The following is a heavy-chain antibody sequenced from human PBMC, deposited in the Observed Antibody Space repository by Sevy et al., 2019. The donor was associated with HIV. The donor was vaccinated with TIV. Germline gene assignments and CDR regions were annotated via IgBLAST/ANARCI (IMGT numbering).Heavy chain of an antibody. J-gene: IGHJ3*02. CDR3: AREGAGNAFDI. Sequence: SETLSLTCTVSGGSISSGGYYWSWIRQHTGKGLEWIGYIYYSGSTYYNPSLKSRVTISVDTSKNQFSLKLSSVTAADTAVYYCAREGAGNAFDIWGQGTMVTVSS. V-gene: IGHV4-31*03. CDR2: IYYSGST. CDR1: GGSISSGGYY.